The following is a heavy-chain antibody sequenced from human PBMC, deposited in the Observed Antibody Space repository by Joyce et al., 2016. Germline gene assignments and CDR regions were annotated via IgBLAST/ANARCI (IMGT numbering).Heavy chain of an antibody. Sequence: QVHLVESGGGVVQPGRSLRLSCAASAFTFSGYGMHWVRQAPGKGVEWVAVISYDGSKKYYVDSVKGRFTISRDNSKNTLYLQMNSLRAEDTAVYYCARRGPYNSSGIFDYWGQGTLVTVSS. CDR1: AFTFSGYG. V-gene: IGHV3-30*03. CDR2: ISYDGSKK. CDR3: ARRGPYNSSGIFDY. D-gene: IGHD3-22*01. J-gene: IGHJ4*02.